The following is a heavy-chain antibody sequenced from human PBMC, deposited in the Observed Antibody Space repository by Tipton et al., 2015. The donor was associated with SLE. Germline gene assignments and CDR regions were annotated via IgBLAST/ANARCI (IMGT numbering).Heavy chain of an antibody. J-gene: IGHJ6*02. CDR3: ARQGQQLVRPYYYGMDV. D-gene: IGHD6-13*01. CDR1: GGSIRRYY. V-gene: IGHV4-59*08. Sequence: TLSLTCTVSGGSIRRYYWSWIRQPPRKGLEWTGYIYYSGSTNYNPSLKSRVTISVDTSKNQFSLKLSSVTAADTAVYYCARQGQQLVRPYYYGMDVWGQGTTVTVSS. CDR2: IYYSGST.